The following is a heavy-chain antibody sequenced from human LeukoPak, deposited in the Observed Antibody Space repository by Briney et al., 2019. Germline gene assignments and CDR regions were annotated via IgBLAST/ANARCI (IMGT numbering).Heavy chain of an antibody. D-gene: IGHD3-22*01. J-gene: IGHJ5*02. V-gene: IGHV1-8*01. CDR3: ARDLYYDSSGYERVNWFDP. CDR1: GYTFTSYD. CDR2: MNPNSGNT. Sequence: ASVKVSCKASGYTFTSYDINWVRQATGQGLEWMGWMNPNSGNTGYAQKFQGRVTMTRNTSISTAYMELSSLRSEDTAVYYCARDLYYDSSGYERVNWFDPWGQGTLVTVSS.